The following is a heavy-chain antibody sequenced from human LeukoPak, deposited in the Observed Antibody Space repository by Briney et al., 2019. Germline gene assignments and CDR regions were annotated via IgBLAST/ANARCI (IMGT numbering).Heavy chain of an antibody. CDR3: ARRPGVGGSYRTRPSYFDY. Sequence: PSETLSLTCAVYGGSFSGYYWSWIRQPPGKGLEWIGEINHSGSTNYNPSLKSRVTISVDTSKNQFSLKLSSVTAADTAVYYCARRPGVGGSYRTRPSYFDYWGQGTLVTVSS. J-gene: IGHJ4*02. CDR1: GGSFSGYY. V-gene: IGHV4-34*01. CDR2: INHSGST. D-gene: IGHD1-26*01.